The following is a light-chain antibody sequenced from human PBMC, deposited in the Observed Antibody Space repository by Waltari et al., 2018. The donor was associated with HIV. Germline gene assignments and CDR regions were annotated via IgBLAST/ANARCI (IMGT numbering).Light chain of an antibody. Sequence: QSALTQPASVSGSPGQSITISCTGSRSDVGYYNYVSWYQQHPGKAPRLIIFDVTKRPSGVSDRFSGSKSGNTASLTISGLQPEDEADYYCCSYTTSITFVFGGGTKLTVL. J-gene: IGLJ3*02. CDR2: DVT. CDR1: RSDVGYYNY. V-gene: IGLV2-14*03. CDR3: CSYTTSITFV.